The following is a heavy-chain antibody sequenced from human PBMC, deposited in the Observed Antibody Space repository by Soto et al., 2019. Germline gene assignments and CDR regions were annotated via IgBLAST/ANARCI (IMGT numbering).Heavy chain of an antibody. CDR3: TRGYCTVGSCAFDI. CDR2: ISNDGSNK. V-gene: IGHV3-30-3*01. CDR1: GFTFSSYW. Sequence: GGSLRLSCAASGFTFSSYWMHWVRQAPGKGLEWVAVISNDGSNKYYADSVKGRFTISRDNSKNSLYLQMNSLRAEDTAFYYCTRGYCTVGSCAFDIWGQGTVVTVS. J-gene: IGHJ3*02. D-gene: IGHD2-8*02.